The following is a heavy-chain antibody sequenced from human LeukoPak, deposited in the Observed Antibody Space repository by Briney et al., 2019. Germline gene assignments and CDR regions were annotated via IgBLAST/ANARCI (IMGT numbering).Heavy chain of an antibody. CDR3: ARDPQWYGSDWFSSYYGMDV. Sequence: ASVKVFCKASGDSFTDYYIYWVRQAPGQGLEWMGWIRPDSGVTTYAQKFQGRVTMTRDTFISTAYMELSSLRSDDTALYYCARDPQWYGSDWFSSYYGMDVWGQGTTVTVSS. CDR2: IRPDSGVT. D-gene: IGHD6-19*01. J-gene: IGHJ6*02. V-gene: IGHV1-2*02. CDR1: GDSFTDYY.